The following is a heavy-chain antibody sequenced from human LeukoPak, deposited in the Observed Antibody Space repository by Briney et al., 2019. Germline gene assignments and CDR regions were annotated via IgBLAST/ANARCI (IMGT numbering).Heavy chain of an antibody. J-gene: IGHJ6*03. D-gene: IGHD3-10*01. CDR2: IYYSGYT. CDR3: ARTTMVRGTYYMDV. V-gene: IGHV4-59*01. CDR1: GGSISSYY. Sequence: TSEALSLTCTVSGGSISSYYWSWIRQPPGKGLEWIGYIYYSGYTNYNPSLKSRVTISVDTSKNQFSLKLSSVTAADTAVYYCARTTMVRGTYYMDVWGKGTTVTISS.